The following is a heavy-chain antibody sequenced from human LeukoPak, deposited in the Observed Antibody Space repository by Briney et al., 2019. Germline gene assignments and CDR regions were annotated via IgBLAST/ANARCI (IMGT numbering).Heavy chain of an antibody. D-gene: IGHD6-19*01. V-gene: IGHV3-7*01. J-gene: IGHJ4*02. CDR3: ARDPGRSGWDY. CDR2: IRHDESEI. CDR1: GFTFSSYE. Sequence: GGSLRLSCAASGFTFSSYEMNWVRQPPGKGLEWVANIRHDESEIYYVDSVKGRFTISRDNAKDSLFLQMNSLRAEDTAVNYCARDPGRSGWDYWGQGALVTVSS.